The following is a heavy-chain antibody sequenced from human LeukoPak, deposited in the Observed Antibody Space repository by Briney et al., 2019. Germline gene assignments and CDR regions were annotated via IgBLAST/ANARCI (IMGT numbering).Heavy chain of an antibody. Sequence: GESLKISCKGSGYSFTSYWIGWVRQMPGKGLEWMGIIYPGDSDTRYSPSFQGQVTISADKSISTAYLQWSSLKASDTAMYYCARQYYYDSSGYYYYMDVWGKGTTVTISS. CDR3: ARQYYYDSSGYYYYMDV. CDR1: GYSFTSYW. J-gene: IGHJ6*03. V-gene: IGHV5-51*01. D-gene: IGHD3-22*01. CDR2: IYPGDSDT.